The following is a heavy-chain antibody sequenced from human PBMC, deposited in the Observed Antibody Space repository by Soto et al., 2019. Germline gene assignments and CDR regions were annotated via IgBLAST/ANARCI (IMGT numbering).Heavy chain of an antibody. J-gene: IGHJ6*02. V-gene: IGHV6-1*01. Sequence: SQTLSLTCVISGDRVSGNSAAWNWIRQSPSRGLEWLGRAYYRPKWYNDYAVSVKSRITINPDTSKNQFSLQLNSVTPEDTAVYYCARDTEGIAAAGDYYYYYGMDVWGQGTTVTVSS. D-gene: IGHD6-13*01. CDR1: GDRVSGNSAA. CDR3: ARDTEGIAAAGDYYYYYGMDV. CDR2: AYYRPKWYN.